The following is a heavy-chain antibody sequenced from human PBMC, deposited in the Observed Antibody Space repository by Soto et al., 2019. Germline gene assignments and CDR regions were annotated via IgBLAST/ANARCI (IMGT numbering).Heavy chain of an antibody. D-gene: IGHD6-19*01. CDR2: IYYSGST. CDR3: ASLGIAVAGNAYDY. Sequence: QLQLQESGPGLVKPSETLSLTCTVSGGSISSSSYYWGWIRQPPGKGLEWMGSIYYSGSTYYNPSLKCRVTISVDTSKSQFSLKLSSVTAADTAVYYCASLGIAVAGNAYDYWGQGTLVTVSS. CDR1: GGSISSSSYY. V-gene: IGHV4-39*01. J-gene: IGHJ4*02.